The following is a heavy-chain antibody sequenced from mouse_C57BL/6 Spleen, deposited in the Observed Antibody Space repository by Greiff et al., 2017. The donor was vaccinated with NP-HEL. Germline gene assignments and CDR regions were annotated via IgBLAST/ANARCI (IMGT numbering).Heavy chain of an antibody. CDR3: AREEDYSYAMDY. V-gene: IGHV1-72*01. D-gene: IGHD1-1*01. Sequence: QQSCKASGYTFTSYWMHWVKQRPGRGLEWIGRIDPNSGGTKYNEKFKSKATLTVDKPSSTAYMQLSSLTSEDSAVYYCAREEDYSYAMDYWGQGTSVTVSS. CDR1: GYTFTSYW. CDR2: IDPNSGGT. J-gene: IGHJ4*01.